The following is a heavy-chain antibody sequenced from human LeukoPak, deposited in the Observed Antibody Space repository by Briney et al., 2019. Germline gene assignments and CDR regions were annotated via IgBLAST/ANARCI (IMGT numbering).Heavy chain of an antibody. Sequence: GSLRLSCAASGFTVSSNYMSWVRQAPGKGLEWVSVIYSGGSTYYADSVKGRFTISRDNSKNTLYLQMNSLRAEDTAVYYCARDRPGYSSGWYSDYWGQGTLVTVSS. J-gene: IGHJ4*02. CDR1: GFTVSSNY. CDR3: ARDRPGYSSGWYSDY. V-gene: IGHV3-53*01. CDR2: IYSGGST. D-gene: IGHD6-19*01.